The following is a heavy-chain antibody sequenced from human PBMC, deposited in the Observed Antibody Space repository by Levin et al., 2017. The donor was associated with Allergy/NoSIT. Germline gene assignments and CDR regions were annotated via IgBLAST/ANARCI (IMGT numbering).Heavy chain of an antibody. J-gene: IGHJ4*02. V-gene: IGHV3-11*05. CDR3: ARDKDYYGSGSYYNY. Sequence: GGSLRLSCAASGFTFSDYYMSWIRQAPGKGLEWVSYISSSSSYTNYADSVKGRFTISRDNAKNSLYLQMNSLRAEDTAVYYCARDKDYYGSGSYYNYWGQGTLVTVSS. CDR2: ISSSSSYT. CDR1: GFTFSDYY. D-gene: IGHD3-10*01.